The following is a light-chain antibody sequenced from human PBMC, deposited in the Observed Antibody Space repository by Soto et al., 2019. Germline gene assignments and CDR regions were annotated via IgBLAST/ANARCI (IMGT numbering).Light chain of an antibody. V-gene: IGKV3-20*01. CDR2: DAS. CDR3: QQYGISLLT. Sequence: DIVLTKSTGTLSLSPGERATLSCKCSQSVRSNYLAWYQMKPGQAPRLLIYDASTRATGIPDRVSVSGSGRDCNLTISRVVPEDFAVCSCQQYGISLLTLRGGTKVDI. CDR1: QSVRSNY. J-gene: IGKJ4*01.